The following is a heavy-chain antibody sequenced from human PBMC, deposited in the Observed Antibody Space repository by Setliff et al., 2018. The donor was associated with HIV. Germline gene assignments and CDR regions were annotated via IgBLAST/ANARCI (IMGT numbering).Heavy chain of an antibody. Sequence: PSETLSLTCTVSGGSISSGGYYWSWIRQHPGMGLEWIGYIYYSGSTYFNPSLKSRVTISVDTSKNHFSLKLNSVTAADTAVYYCARLRMQLWPQIYYYYMDVWGTGTTVTVSS. CDR1: GGSISSGGYY. V-gene: IGHV4-31*03. CDR2: IYYSGST. CDR3: ARLRMQLWPQIYYYYMDV. J-gene: IGHJ6*03. D-gene: IGHD5-18*01.